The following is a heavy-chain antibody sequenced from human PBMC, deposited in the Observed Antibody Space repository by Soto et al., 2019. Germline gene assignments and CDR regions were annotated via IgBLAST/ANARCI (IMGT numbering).Heavy chain of an antibody. CDR1: GYSFTSYW. Sequence: PGESLKISCKGSGYSFTSYWIGWVRQMPGKGLEWMGIIYPGDSDTRYSPSFQGQVTISADKSISTAYLQWSSLKASDTAMYYCARCGGKQWLLYMAQEDAFDIWGQGTMVTVSS. CDR2: IYPGDSDT. CDR3: ARCGGKQWLLYMAQEDAFDI. D-gene: IGHD6-19*01. V-gene: IGHV5-51*01. J-gene: IGHJ3*02.